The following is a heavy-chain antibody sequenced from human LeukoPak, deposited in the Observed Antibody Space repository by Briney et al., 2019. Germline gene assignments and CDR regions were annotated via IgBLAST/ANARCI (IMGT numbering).Heavy chain of an antibody. Sequence: KPSETLSLTCTVSGGSISSSSYYWGWIRQPPGKGLEWIGSIYYSGSTYYNPSLKSRVTISVDTSKNQFSLKLSSVTAADTAVYYCARHQDSSSWPLDYWGQGTLVTVSS. D-gene: IGHD6-13*01. V-gene: IGHV4-39*07. CDR1: GGSISSSSYY. J-gene: IGHJ4*02. CDR3: ARHQDSSSWPLDY. CDR2: IYYSGST.